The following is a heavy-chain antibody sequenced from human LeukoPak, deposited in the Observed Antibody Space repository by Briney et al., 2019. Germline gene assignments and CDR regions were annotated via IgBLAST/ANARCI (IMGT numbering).Heavy chain of an antibody. D-gene: IGHD6-19*01. J-gene: IGHJ1*01. CDR2: INHSGST. V-gene: IGHV4-34*01. CDR1: GGSFSGYY. Sequence: SETLSLTCAVYGGSFSGYYWSWIRQPPGKGLEWIGEINHSGSTNYNPSLMSRVTISVDTSKNHFSLKLSSVTAADTAVYYCASLIAVASEVYFQHWGQGTLVTVSS. CDR3: ASLIAVASEVYFQH.